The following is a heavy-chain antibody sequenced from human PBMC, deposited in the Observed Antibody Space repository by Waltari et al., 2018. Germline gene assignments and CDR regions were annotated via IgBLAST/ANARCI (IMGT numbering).Heavy chain of an antibody. CDR3: ARFIPRNFWSGYTGGWFDP. D-gene: IGHD3-3*01. J-gene: IGHJ5*02. V-gene: IGHV4-39*01. CDR2: IYYSGST. CDR1: GGSISSSSYY. Sequence: QLQLQESGPGLVKPSETLSLTCTVSGGSISSSSYYWGWIRQPPGQGLEWIGSIYYSGSTYYNPSLKSRVTISVDTSKNQFSLKLSSVTAADTAVYYCARFIPRNFWSGYTGGWFDPWGQGTLVTVSS.